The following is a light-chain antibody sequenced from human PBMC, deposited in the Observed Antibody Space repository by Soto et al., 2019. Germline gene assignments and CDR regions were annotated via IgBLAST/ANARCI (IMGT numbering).Light chain of an antibody. V-gene: IGKV1-5*01. CDR3: QQSYSTPWT. CDR1: QRINNW. J-gene: IGKJ1*01. Sequence: DTQMTQSPSTLSAFVGDRVTITCRASQRINNWLAWYQQKPGTAPKLLIYDASSLESGVPSRFSGSGSGTDFTLTISSLQPEDFGTYFCQQSYSTPWTFAQGTKVEIK. CDR2: DAS.